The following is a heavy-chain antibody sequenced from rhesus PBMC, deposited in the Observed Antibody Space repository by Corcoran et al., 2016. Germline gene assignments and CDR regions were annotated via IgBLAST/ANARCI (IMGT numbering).Heavy chain of an antibody. CDR2: SDGSSGGH. V-gene: IGHV4-106*01. CDR3: WPDRFDV. CDR1: GGYISDDYY. Sequence: QVQMQESGPGLVKPSATLSLTCAGSGGYISDDYYWSWIRQPQGKGREGIRYSDGSSGGHTYNPSLKNRVTISIDTSKNQFSLNLSSMAAADTAVYYCWPDRFDVWGAGVLVTVSS. J-gene: IGHJ5-1*01.